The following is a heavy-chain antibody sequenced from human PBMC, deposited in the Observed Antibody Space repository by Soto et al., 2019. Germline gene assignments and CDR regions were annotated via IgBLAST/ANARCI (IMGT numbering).Heavy chain of an antibody. CDR3: AREQGGGYLWGPTGMDV. CDR2: ISSDESNR. Sequence: QVQLVESGGGVVQPGRSLRLSCAASGFTLSSYGMHWVRQAPGKGLEWVAVISSDESNRFYADSVKGRFTISRDNSKNTLLMHMNSLRTEDTAVYYCAREQGGGYLWGPTGMDVWGQGTTVTVSS. V-gene: IGHV3-30*03. CDR1: GFTLSSYG. D-gene: IGHD5-12*01. J-gene: IGHJ6*02.